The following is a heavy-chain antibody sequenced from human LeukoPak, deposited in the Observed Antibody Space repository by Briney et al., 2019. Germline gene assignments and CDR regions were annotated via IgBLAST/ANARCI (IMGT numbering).Heavy chain of an antibody. V-gene: IGHV3-53*01. CDR2: IYTGGST. CDR1: GFTVSTNY. CDR3: ASHYDYGGSLDY. J-gene: IGHJ4*02. Sequence: PGGSLRLSCGASGFTVSTNYMSWVRQAPGKGLEWVSVIYTGGSTYYADSVKGRFTLSRDNSKNTLYLQMKSLRAEDTAVYYCASHYDYGGSLDYWGQGTLVTVSS. D-gene: IGHD4-23*01.